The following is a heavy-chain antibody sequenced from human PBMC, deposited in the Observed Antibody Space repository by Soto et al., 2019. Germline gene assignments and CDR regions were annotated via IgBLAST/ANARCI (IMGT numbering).Heavy chain of an antibody. CDR2: IFHSGNT. V-gene: IGHV4-34*12. J-gene: IGHJ4*02. CDR1: GGSFTANY. Sequence: VQLQQWGAGLLKPSETLSLTCAVSGGSFTANYWTWIRQPPGKGLEWIGEIFHSGNTNYNPSLNSRVTISVDTSRNQFSLKLSAVTAADTAIYYCASDRWDYWGQGTLVTVSS. CDR3: ASDRWDY.